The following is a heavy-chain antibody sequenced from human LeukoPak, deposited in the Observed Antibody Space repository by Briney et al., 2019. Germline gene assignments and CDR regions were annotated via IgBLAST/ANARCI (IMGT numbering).Heavy chain of an antibody. CDR3: ARVVVVVAGTIWRSWFDP. CDR2: IFYSGST. J-gene: IGHJ5*02. D-gene: IGHD2-15*01. V-gene: IGHV4-39*07. CDR1: GGSISSTTYY. Sequence: PSETLSLTCSVSGGSISSTTYYWGWIRQPPGTGLEWIGSIFYSGSTYYNPSLKSRVTISVDTSKNQFSLKLSSVTAADTAVYYCARVVVVVAGTIWRSWFDPWGQGTLVTVSS.